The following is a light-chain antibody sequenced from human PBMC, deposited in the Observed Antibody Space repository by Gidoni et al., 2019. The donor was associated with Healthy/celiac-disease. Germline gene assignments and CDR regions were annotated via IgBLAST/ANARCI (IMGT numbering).Light chain of an antibody. CDR3: QQSYSTPRLT. CDR2: AAS. Sequence: DIQMTQSPSSLSASVGDRVTITCRASQSIISYLNWYQQKPGKVPKLLIYAASSLQSGFPSRFSGSGSGTDFTLTISSLQPEDFATYYCQQSYSTPRLTFGGGTKVEIK. V-gene: IGKV1-39*01. J-gene: IGKJ4*01. CDR1: QSIISY.